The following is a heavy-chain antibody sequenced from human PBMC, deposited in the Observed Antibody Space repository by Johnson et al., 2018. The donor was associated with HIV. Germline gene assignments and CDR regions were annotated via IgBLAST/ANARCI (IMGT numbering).Heavy chain of an antibody. Sequence: VQLVESGGGLIQPGGSLRLSCAASGFTVSSNYMSWVRQAPGKGLEWVANIKQDGSDKNYVDSVKGRFTVSRDNSKNTLYVQMNSLRPEDTAVYYCAKAPGPGGWGASDIWGRGTMVTVSS. CDR3: AKAPGPGGWGASDI. CDR2: IKQDGSDK. J-gene: IGHJ3*02. CDR1: GFTVSSNY. D-gene: IGHD4-23*01. V-gene: IGHV3-7*01.